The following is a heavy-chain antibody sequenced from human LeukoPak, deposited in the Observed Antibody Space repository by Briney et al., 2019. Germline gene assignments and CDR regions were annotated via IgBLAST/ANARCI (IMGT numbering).Heavy chain of an antibody. J-gene: IGHJ6*02. V-gene: IGHV3-23*01. Sequence: PGGSLRLSCVASGLTFHYYGMDWVRQAPGKGLEWVAGISGSGGATDYADFVKGRFTISRDNSHNTLYLQMNNLRAEDAAIYYCAKPLTEINYNGMDVWGQGTMVTVSS. CDR1: GLTFHYYG. CDR3: AKPLTEINYNGMDV. CDR2: ISGSGGAT. D-gene: IGHD3-16*01.